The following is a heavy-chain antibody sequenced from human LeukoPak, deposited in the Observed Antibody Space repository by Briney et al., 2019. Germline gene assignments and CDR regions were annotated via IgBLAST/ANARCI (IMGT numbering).Heavy chain of an antibody. Sequence: GGSLRLSCAASGFTFSSYAMSWVRQAPGKGLERVSAISGSGGSTYYADSVKGRFTISRDNSKNTLYLQMNSLRVEDTAVYYCAKSEGYNWALYFDYWGQGTLVTVSS. D-gene: IGHD1-1*01. V-gene: IGHV3-23*01. CDR1: GFTFSSYA. CDR3: AKSEGYNWALYFDY. CDR2: ISGSGGST. J-gene: IGHJ4*02.